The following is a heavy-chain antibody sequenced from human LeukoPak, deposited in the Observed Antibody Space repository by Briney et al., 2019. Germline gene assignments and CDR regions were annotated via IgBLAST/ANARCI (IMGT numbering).Heavy chain of an antibody. CDR1: GGSISSYY. Sequence: SETLSLTCTVSGGSISSYYWSWIRQPAGKGLEWIGRIYTSGSTNYNPSLKSRVTISVDTSKNQFSLKLSSVTAADTAVYYCARGAGIAVAGTRFDPWGQGTLVTVSS. CDR2: IYTSGST. D-gene: IGHD6-19*01. J-gene: IGHJ5*02. CDR3: ARGAGIAVAGTRFDP. V-gene: IGHV4-4*07.